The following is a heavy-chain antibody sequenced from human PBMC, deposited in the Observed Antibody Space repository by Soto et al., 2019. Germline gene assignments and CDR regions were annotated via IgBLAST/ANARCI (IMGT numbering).Heavy chain of an antibody. V-gene: IGHV3-21*04. D-gene: IGHD2-2*02. CDR1: GFTFSSYV. J-gene: IGHJ6*03. CDR3: AKFKPLYESDKIKYYYYYMDV. CDR2: ISTSSSYI. Sequence: PGGSLRLSCAASGFTFSSYVMNWVRQAPGKGLEWVSSISTSSSYIYYADSVKGRFTISRDNSKNTLYLQMNSLRAEDTAVYYCAKFKPLYESDKIKYYYYYMDVWGKGTTVTVSS.